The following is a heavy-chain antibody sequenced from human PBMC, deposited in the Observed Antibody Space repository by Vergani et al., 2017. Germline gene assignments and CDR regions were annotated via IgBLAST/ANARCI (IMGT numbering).Heavy chain of an antibody. CDR3: ARGNYYSLGNYVGP. D-gene: IGHD3-10*01. CDR2: IYSGDET. CDR1: GSTVSGNY. V-gene: IGHV3-66*02. Sequence: ELQLVESGGGLVQPGGSLRLSCAASGSTVSGNYMTWVRQAPGKGLEWVSHIYSGDETYYADSVKGRVTISRDTSKNTIQLQINNLRVEETAVYYCARGNYYSLGNYVGPWGKGTLVTVSS. J-gene: IGHJ5*02.